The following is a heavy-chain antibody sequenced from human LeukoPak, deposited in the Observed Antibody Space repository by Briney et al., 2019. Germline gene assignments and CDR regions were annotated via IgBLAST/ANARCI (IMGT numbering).Heavy chain of an antibody. CDR3: ARDYDYGDYPGY. CDR2: INWNGGRT. CDR1: GFMFDAYG. Sequence: GGSLRLSCAASGFMFDAYGMSWVRQAPGKGLEWVSGINWNGGRTGYADSEKGRFTISRDNAKNSLYLQMNSLRAEDTALYYCARDYDYGDYPGYWGQGTLVTVSS. J-gene: IGHJ4*02. D-gene: IGHD4-17*01. V-gene: IGHV3-20*04.